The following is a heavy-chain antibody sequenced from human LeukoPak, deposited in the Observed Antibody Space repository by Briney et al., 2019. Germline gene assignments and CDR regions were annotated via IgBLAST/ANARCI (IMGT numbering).Heavy chain of an antibody. CDR3: VREAYYYGMDA. CDR2: IWYDGSNK. D-gene: IGHD3-16*01. CDR1: GFTFSSYG. V-gene: IGHV3-33*08. Sequence: GGSLRLSCVASGFTFSSYGMHWVRQAPGKGLEWVAVIWYDGSNKYYADSVKGRFTLSRDNSKNTLSLQMNSLRAEDTAVYYCVREAYYYGMDAWGQGTTVTVSS. J-gene: IGHJ6*02.